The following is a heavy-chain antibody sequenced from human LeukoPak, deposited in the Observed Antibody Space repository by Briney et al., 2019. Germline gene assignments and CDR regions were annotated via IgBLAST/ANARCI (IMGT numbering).Heavy chain of an antibody. D-gene: IGHD3-10*01. Sequence: GASVKVSCKASGYTFTTYHINWVRQAPGQGLEWMGRINAYNGNTNYEQKLQDRVIMTTDTSTSTVYMESRSLRSDDTAVYYCARGGRGNFDYWGQGTLVTVSS. CDR1: GYTFTTYH. CDR2: INAYNGNT. CDR3: ARGGRGNFDY. J-gene: IGHJ4*02. V-gene: IGHV1-18*01.